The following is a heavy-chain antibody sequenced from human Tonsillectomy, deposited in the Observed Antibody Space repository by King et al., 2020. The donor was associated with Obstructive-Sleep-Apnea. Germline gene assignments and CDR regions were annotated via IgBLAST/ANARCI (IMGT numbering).Heavy chain of an antibody. CDR3: ARVAVTNRPFDY. CDR1: GDSISSGGYY. J-gene: IGHJ4*02. V-gene: IGHV4-31*03. CDR2: SYYSGST. Sequence: VQLQESGPGLVKASQTLSLTCTVSGDSISSGGYYWSWIRQHPGKGLEWIGYSYYSGSTHYNPSLKSRITISVDTSKNQFSLKLSSVTAADTAVYYCARVAVTNRPFDYWGQGTLVTVSS. D-gene: IGHD4-17*01.